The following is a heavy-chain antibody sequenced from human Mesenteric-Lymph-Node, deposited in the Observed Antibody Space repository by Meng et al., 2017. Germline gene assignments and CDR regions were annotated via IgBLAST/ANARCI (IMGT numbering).Heavy chain of an antibody. CDR2: INPHTGGI. CDR1: GYTFTVYY. J-gene: IGHJ4*02. CDR3: AKIGSNHQFDL. D-gene: IGHD4-11*01. V-gene: IGHV1-2*06. Sequence: QVQRVQSGAEEQKPGAAEKVSCKASGYTFTVYYMHWVRQAPGQGLEWMGRINPHTGGINYAQEFQGRVAMTRDTSISTAYMELSRLRTDDTAVYYCAKIGSNHQFDLWGQGTLVTVSS.